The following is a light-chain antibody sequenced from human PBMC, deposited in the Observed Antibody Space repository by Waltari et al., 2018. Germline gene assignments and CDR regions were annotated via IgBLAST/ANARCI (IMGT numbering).Light chain of an antibody. CDR2: DAS. CDR1: QNINKY. Sequence: EIMLTQSPGTLSLSPGERATLSCRASQNINKYLAWYQHKPGQAPRLLIYDASSRATGIPDMFSGSGSGTDFSLTISRLEPDDFAVYYCQKYGSLPATFGQGTKVEIK. V-gene: IGKV3-20*01. CDR3: QKYGSLPAT. J-gene: IGKJ1*01.